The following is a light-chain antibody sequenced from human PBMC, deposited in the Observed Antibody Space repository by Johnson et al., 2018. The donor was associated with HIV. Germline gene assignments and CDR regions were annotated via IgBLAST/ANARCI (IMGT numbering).Light chain of an antibody. Sequence: SVLTQPPSVSAAPGQKVTISCSGSSSNIGNNYVSWYQQFPGTAPKLLIYDNNKPPSGIPDRFFGPKSGTSATLDITGLQTGDVADYYCATWDNRLSAARNVFGTGTKVTVL. J-gene: IGLJ1*01. V-gene: IGLV1-51*01. CDR2: DNN. CDR1: SSNIGNNY. CDR3: ATWDNRLSAARNV.